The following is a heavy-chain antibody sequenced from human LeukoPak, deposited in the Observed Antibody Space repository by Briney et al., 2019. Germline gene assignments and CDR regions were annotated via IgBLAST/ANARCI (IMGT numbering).Heavy chain of an antibody. CDR1: GGSISSSNW. Sequence: PSETLSLTCAVSGGSISSSNWWSWVRQPPGQGLEWIGEIYHSGSTNYDPSLKSRVTISVDKSKNQFSLKLSSVTAADTAVYYCARVWYNSYYDSSGSFDYWGQGTLVTVSS. J-gene: IGHJ4*02. CDR2: IYHSGST. D-gene: IGHD3-22*01. V-gene: IGHV4-4*02. CDR3: ARVWYNSYYDSSGSFDY.